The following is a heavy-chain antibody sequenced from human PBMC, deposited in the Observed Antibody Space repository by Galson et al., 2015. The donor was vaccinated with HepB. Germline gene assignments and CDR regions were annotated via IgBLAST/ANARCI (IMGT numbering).Heavy chain of an antibody. J-gene: IGHJ3*02. CDR2: ISSSGSTI. Sequence: SLRLSCAASGFTFSDYYMSWIRQAPGKGLEWVSYISSSGSTIYYADSVKGRFTISRDNAKNSLYLQMNSLRAEDTAVYYCAVSTLTYYDFWSGLDAAAFDIWGQGTMVTVSS. CDR3: AVSTLTYYDFWSGLDAAAFDI. V-gene: IGHV3-11*01. CDR1: GFTFSDYY. D-gene: IGHD3-3*01.